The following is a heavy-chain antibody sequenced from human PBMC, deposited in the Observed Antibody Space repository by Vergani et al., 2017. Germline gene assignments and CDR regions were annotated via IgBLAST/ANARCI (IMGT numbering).Heavy chain of an antibody. D-gene: IGHD3-10*01. J-gene: IGHJ6*02. CDR3: ARSSLLWFGDDGMDV. CDR1: GYSFTSYW. V-gene: IGHV5-51*01. CDR2: IYPGDSDT. Sequence: EVQLVQSGAEVKKPGESLKISCTGSGYSFTSYWIGWVRQMPGKGLEWMGIIYPGDSDTRYSPSFQGQVTISADKSISTAYLQWSSLKASDTAMYYCARSSLLWFGDDGMDVWGQGTTVTVSS.